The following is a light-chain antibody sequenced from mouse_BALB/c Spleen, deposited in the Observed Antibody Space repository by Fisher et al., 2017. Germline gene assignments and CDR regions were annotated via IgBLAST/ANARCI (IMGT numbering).Light chain of an antibody. J-gene: IGKJ5*01. CDR2: DTS. CDR3: QQWSSNPLT. Sequence: IVLTQSPAIMSASLGEKVTMSCRASSSVNYMYWYQQKSGTSPKRWIYDTSKLASGVPARFSGSGSGTSYSLTISSVKAEDAATYYCQQWSSNPLTFGAGTKLELK. CDR1: SSVNY. V-gene: IGKV4-59*01.